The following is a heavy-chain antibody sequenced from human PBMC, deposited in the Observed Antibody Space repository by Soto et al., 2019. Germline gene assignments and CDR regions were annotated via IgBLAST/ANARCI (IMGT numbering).Heavy chain of an antibody. Sequence: QVQLVQSGAEVKKPGSSVKVSCKASGGTFSSYAISWVRQAPGQGLEWMGGIIPIFGTANYAQKFQGRVTSTADESTSTAYMELSSLRSEGTAVYYCARGRGYSYGFFWRDAFDIWGQGTMVTVSS. CDR1: GGTFSSYA. D-gene: IGHD5-18*01. J-gene: IGHJ3*02. CDR3: ARGRGYSYGFFWRDAFDI. CDR2: IIPIFGTA. V-gene: IGHV1-69*01.